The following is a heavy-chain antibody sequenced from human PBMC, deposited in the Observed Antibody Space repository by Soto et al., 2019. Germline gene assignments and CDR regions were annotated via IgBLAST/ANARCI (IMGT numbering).Heavy chain of an antibody. CDR1: GGSISSGDYY. Sequence: SETLSLTCTVSGGSISSGDYYWSWIRQPPGKGLEWIGYVYHTGRTSYNPSLKSRVSISMDTSKNQFSLNLDSVTAADTAVYFCARDFAYFDSWGQGTLVTVSS. CDR2: VYHTGRT. CDR3: ARDFAYFDS. J-gene: IGHJ4*02. D-gene: IGHD3-3*01. V-gene: IGHV4-61*08.